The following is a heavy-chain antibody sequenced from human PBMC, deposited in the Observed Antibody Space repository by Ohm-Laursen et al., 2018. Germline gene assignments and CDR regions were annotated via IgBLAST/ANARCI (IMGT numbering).Heavy chain of an antibody. J-gene: IGHJ5*02. D-gene: IGHD4-11*01. Sequence: SLRLSCSASGFTFSSYGMSWVRQAPGKGLEWVSADSGSGDSTQHADSVKGRFTISRDNSKNTLYLQMNSLRAEDTAVYYCAKDPDYSNYDEFDPWGQGTLVTVSS. CDR3: AKDPDYSNYDEFDP. V-gene: IGHV3-23*01. CDR1: GFTFSSYG. CDR2: DSGSGDST.